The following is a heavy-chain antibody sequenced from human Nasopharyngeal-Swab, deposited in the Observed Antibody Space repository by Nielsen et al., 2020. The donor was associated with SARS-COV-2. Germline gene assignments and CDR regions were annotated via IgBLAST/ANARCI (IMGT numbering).Heavy chain of an antibody. J-gene: IGHJ6*03. D-gene: IGHD4-17*01. V-gene: IGHV6-1*01. Sequence: SQTLSLTCAISGDRVSSSSAAWNWIRQSPSRGLEWLGRTYYRSKWYNDYAVSVRSRITINPDTSKNQFSLHLNSVTPEDTAVYYCARARGAYGDHYYYYTDVWGKGTTVTVSS. CDR1: GDRVSSSSAA. CDR3: ARARGAYGDHYYYYTDV. CDR2: TYYRSKWYN.